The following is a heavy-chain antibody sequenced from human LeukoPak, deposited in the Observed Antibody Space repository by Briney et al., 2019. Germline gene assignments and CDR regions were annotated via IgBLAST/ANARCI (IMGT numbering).Heavy chain of an antibody. J-gene: IGHJ4*02. CDR3: ARGRGYRDYDRPLDY. CDR1: AFTFSSYA. V-gene: IGHV3-23*01. CDR2: ISGRGGST. D-gene: IGHD5-12*01. Sequence: RGSLKLSCAASAFTFSSYAMSWVRQAPGKGLEWVSGISGRGGSTFYADSVKGRFTISRDNSKNTLYLQMNSLRAEDTAIYYCARGRGYRDYDRPLDYWGQGTLVSVSS.